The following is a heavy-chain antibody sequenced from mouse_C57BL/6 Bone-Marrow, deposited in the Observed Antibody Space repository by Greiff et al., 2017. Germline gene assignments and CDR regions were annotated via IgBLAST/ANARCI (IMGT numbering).Heavy chain of an antibody. J-gene: IGHJ2*01. Sequence: QVQLQQPGAELVKPGASVKLSCKASGYTFTSYWMHWVKQRPGQGLEWIGMIHPNSGSTNYNEKFKSKATLTVDKSSSTAYMQLSSLTSEDSAVYYCARFPYYGSSYLDYWGQGTTLTGSS. CDR1: GYTFTSYW. V-gene: IGHV1-64*01. CDR3: ARFPYYGSSYLDY. CDR2: IHPNSGST. D-gene: IGHD1-1*01.